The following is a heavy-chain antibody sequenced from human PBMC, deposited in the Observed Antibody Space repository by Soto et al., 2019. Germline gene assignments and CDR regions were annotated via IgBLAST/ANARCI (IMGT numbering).Heavy chain of an antibody. D-gene: IGHD6-6*01. Sequence: QAQLEQSGAEVKKLGASVKVSCKSSGYTFSTSGISWVRQAPGQGLEWMGWISTYNGDANYAQRFQGTVTMSTDTSTSTTFMELRSLRSDDTAVYYCAREGPRPYYYYGMDVWGQGTTATVSS. V-gene: IGHV1-18*01. J-gene: IGHJ6*02. CDR1: GYTFSTSG. CDR2: ISTYNGDA. CDR3: AREGPRPYYYYGMDV.